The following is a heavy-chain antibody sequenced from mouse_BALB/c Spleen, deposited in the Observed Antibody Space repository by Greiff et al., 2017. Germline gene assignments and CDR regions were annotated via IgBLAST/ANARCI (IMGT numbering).Heavy chain of an antibody. CDR1: GYTFSSYW. J-gene: IGHJ4*01. Sequence: QVQLKQSGAELMKPGASVKISCKATGYTFSSYWIEWVKQRPGHGLEWIGEILPGSGSTNYNEKFKGKATFTADTSSNTAYMQLSSLTSEDSAVYYCASPTVVATDYAMDYWGQGTSVTVSS. CDR2: ILPGSGST. V-gene: IGHV1-9*01. D-gene: IGHD1-1*01. CDR3: ASPTVVATDYAMDY.